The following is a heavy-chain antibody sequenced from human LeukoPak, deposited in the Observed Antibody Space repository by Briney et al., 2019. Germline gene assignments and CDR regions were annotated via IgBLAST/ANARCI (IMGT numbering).Heavy chain of an antibody. J-gene: IGHJ4*02. V-gene: IGHV3-30*02. CDR2: IRYDGSNS. CDR1: GFTFSSYG. D-gene: IGHD6-13*01. CDR3: AKDPAYSSSWYFFDY. Sequence: GGSLRLSCAASGFTFSSYGMHWVRRAPGKGLEWVAFIRYDGSNSYYADSVKGRFTISRDNSKNTLYLQMNSLKAEDTAVYYRAKDPAYSSSWYFFDYRGQGTLVTVSS.